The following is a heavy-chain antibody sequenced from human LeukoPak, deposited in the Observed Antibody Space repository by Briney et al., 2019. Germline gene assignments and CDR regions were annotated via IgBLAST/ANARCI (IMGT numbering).Heavy chain of an antibody. V-gene: IGHV4-39*01. Sequence: PSETLSLTCTVSGGSISSSSYYWGWIRQPPGKGLEWIGSIYYSGSTYYNPSLKSRVTISVDTSKNQFSLKLSSVTAADTAVYYCARQSLLLWWPQYYMDVWGKGTTVTISS. CDR1: GGSISSSSYY. J-gene: IGHJ6*03. D-gene: IGHD3-10*01. CDR2: IYYSGST. CDR3: ARQSLLLWWPQYYMDV.